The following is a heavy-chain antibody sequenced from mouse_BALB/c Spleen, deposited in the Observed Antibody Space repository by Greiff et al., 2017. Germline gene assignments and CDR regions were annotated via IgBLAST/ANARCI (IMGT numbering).Heavy chain of an antibody. CDR2: ISSGGSYT. CDR1: GFTFSSYA. V-gene: IGHV5-9-3*01. J-gene: IGHJ3*01. CDR3: ARHGEVSWFAY. Sequence: EVKLMESGGGLVKPGGSLKLSCAASGFTFSSYAMSWVRQTPEKRLEWVATISSGGSYTYYPDSVKGRFTISRDNAKNTLYLQMSSLRSEDTAMYYCARHGEVSWFAYWGQGTLVTVSA.